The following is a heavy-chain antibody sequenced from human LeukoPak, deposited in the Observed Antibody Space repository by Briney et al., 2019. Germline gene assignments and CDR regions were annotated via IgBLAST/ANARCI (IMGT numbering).Heavy chain of an antibody. D-gene: IGHD3-16*01. V-gene: IGHV1-24*01. Sequence: ASVKVSCKVSGYTLTELSMHWVRQAPGKGLEWMGGFDPEDGETIYAQKFQGRVTMTEDTSTDTAYMGLSSLRSEDTAVYYCAGYVWGSFGRYYFDYWGQGTLVTVSS. CDR1: GYTLTELS. J-gene: IGHJ4*02. CDR2: FDPEDGET. CDR3: AGYVWGSFGRYYFDY.